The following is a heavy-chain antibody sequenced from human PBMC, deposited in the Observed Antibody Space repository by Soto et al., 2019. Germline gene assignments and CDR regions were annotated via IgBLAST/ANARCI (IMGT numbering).Heavy chain of an antibody. CDR2: TYYRSKWYN. CDR3: ARAAMTTLRIYGPYPCAMDV. D-gene: IGHD3-3*01. CDR1: GDSVSSNSAA. Sequence: SQTLSLTCAISGDSVSSNSAAWNWIGQSPSRGLEWLGRTYYRSKWYNDYAVSVKSRITINPDTSKNQFSLQLNSVTPEDTAVYYCARAAMTTLRIYGPYPCAMDVWGKGTTVTVSS. V-gene: IGHV6-1*01. J-gene: IGHJ6*04.